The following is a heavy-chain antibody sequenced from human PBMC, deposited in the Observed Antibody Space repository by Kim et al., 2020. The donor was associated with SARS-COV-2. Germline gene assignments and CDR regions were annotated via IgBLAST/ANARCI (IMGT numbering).Heavy chain of an antibody. V-gene: IGHV1-18*01. Sequence: AQKLQGRVTMTTATTRSTAYMGLRSLRSADTAVYYCARVPATVCEYFQHWGQGTLVTVSS. D-gene: IGHD2-8*01. J-gene: IGHJ1*01. CDR3: ARVPATVCEYFQH.